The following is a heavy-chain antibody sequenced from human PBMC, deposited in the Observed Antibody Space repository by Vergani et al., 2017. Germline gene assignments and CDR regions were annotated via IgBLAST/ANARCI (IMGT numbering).Heavy chain of an antibody. D-gene: IGHD1-1*01. Sequence: QVHLVESGGGVVQPGRSLRLSCVVSGFTSSYYGMHWVRQAPGKGLEWVAVISYDGTQKYYADSVKGRFTISRDNSKSTLYLQMNSLRTEDTAVYYCATKSYGTPVCQIGYFRQWGQGTLVTVSS. V-gene: IGHV3-30*03. CDR2: ISYDGTQK. CDR1: GFTSSYYG. CDR3: ATKSYGTPVCQIGYFRQ. J-gene: IGHJ1*01.